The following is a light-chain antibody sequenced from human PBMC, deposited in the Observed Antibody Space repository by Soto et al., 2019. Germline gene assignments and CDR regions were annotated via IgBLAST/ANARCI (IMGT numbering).Light chain of an antibody. CDR2: GAS. V-gene: IGKV1-5*01. J-gene: IGKJ5*01. CDR1: QNIVNW. CDR3: QQYNTYSVT. Sequence: DIQMTQSPSTLSPSVGDRVTITCRASQNIVNWLAWYQQKPGKAPKILIYGASTLERGVPSRFSGSGSGTEFTLTITNLQPDDFATYYGQQYNTYSVTFGQGTRLEIK.